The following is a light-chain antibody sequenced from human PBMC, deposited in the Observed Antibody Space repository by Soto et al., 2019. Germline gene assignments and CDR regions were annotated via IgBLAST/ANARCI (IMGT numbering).Light chain of an antibody. J-gene: IGKJ3*01. Sequence: EIVLTQSPATLSLSPGERATLSCRASQSVSSYLAWYQQKPAQAPRLLIYDASNRATGIPARFSGSGSGTDFTLTISSLEPEDFAVYYCQQRSNWPAFGPGTKVDIK. CDR2: DAS. CDR1: QSVSSY. CDR3: QQRSNWPA. V-gene: IGKV3-11*01.